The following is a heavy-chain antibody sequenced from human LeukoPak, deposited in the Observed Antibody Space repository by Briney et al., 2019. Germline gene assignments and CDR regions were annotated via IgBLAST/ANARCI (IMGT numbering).Heavy chain of an antibody. CDR2: ISSSGNTT. CDR1: GFTFSDYY. J-gene: IGHJ4*02. V-gene: IGHV3-11*04. D-gene: IGHD6-13*01. CDR3: ARDGGSSWYFDY. Sequence: PGGSLRLSCAASGFTFSDYYMSWIRQAPGKGLECVSHISSSGNTTYHADSVKGRFTISRDNAKNSLYLQMSSLRAEDTAVYYCARDGGSSWYFDYWGQGTLVTVSS.